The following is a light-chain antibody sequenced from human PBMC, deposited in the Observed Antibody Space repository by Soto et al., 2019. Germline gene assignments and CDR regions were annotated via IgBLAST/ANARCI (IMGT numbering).Light chain of an antibody. Sequence: EIVLTQSPATLSLSPGERATLSCRASQRISRSLAWYQHKPGQAPRLLIFDTSNRATGIPARFSGSGSGTDFTLTISSLEPEDFAIYYCQQHDSWPRTFGQGTKVEIK. CDR1: QRISRS. CDR3: QQHDSWPRT. J-gene: IGKJ1*01. CDR2: DTS. V-gene: IGKV3-11*01.